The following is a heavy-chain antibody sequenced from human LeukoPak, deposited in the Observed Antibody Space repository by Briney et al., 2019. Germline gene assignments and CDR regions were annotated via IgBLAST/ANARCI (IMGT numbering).Heavy chain of an antibody. Sequence: SETLSLTCTVSGVSISSSSYYWGWIRQPPGKGLEWIGSIYYSGSTYYNPSLQSRLTISAGTSKNQFSLKLSSVTAADTAVYYCARGARGVPDDWFDPWGQGILVTVSS. J-gene: IGHJ5*02. D-gene: IGHD1-14*01. CDR3: ARGARGVPDDWFDP. V-gene: IGHV4-39*07. CDR1: GVSISSSSYY. CDR2: IYYSGST.